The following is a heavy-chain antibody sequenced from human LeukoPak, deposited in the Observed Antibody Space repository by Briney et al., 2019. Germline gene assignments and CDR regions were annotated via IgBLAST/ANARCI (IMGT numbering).Heavy chain of an antibody. J-gene: IGHJ5*02. CDR3: ARDRKVGSSGWYRMVRWFDP. CDR1: VGTFSSYA. V-gene: IGHV1-69*01. Sequence: SVKVSCKASVGTFSSYAISWVRQAPGQGLEWMGGIIPIFGTANYAQKFQGRVTITADESTSTAYMELSSLRSEDTAVYYCARDRKVGSSGWYRMVRWFDPWGQGTLVTVSS. D-gene: IGHD6-19*01. CDR2: IIPIFGTA.